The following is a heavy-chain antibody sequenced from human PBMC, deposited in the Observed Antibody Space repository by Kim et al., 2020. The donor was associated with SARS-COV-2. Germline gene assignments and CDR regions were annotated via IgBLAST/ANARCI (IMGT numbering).Heavy chain of an antibody. Sequence: GGALRLSCVGSGFIFSSHSMNLVRQAPGKGLEWVSSISSSGSHIYYADAMKGRFTVTGDNVKNSLSLHMYGLGAEDPGVYYCARGQSASFWRFNAIDVWGHGTTVTVS. CDR1: GFIFSSHS. CDR2: ISSSGSHI. J-gene: IGHJ6*02. V-gene: IGHV3-21*01. CDR3: ARGQSASFWRFNAIDV. D-gene: IGHD3-3*01.